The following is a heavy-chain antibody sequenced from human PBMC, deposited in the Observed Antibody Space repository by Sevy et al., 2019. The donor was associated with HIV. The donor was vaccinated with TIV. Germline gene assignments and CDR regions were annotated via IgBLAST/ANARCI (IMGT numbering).Heavy chain of an antibody. CDR1: GFTFSSYA. J-gene: IGHJ4*02. CDR3: AKAGYSSSWFDY. D-gene: IGHD6-13*01. Sequence: GGSLRLSCAASGFTFSSYAMSWVRQAPGKGLEWVSAISGSGGSTYYADSVKGRFTISRDNSKNTLYLQMNGLRAEDTAVYYCAKAGYSSSWFDYWGQGTLVTVSS. CDR2: ISGSGGST. V-gene: IGHV3-23*01.